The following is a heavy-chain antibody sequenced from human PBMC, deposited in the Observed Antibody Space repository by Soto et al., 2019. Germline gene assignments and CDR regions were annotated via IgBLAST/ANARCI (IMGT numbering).Heavy chain of an antibody. V-gene: IGHV3-23*01. J-gene: IGHJ1*01. CDR2: ISGSGDST. D-gene: IGHD6-19*01. CDR1: GFTFSSYA. CDR3: AKGVPGIAVAGTGYFQH. Sequence: EVQLLESGGGLVQPGGSLRLSCAASGFTFSSYAMSWVRQAPGKGLEWVSGISGSGDSTYYADSVKGRFTISRDNSKNTPYLQMNGLSAEDTAVYYCAKGVPGIAVAGTGYFQHWGQGTLVTVSS.